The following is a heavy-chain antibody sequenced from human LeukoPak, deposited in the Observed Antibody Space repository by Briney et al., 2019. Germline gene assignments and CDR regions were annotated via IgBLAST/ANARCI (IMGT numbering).Heavy chain of an antibody. D-gene: IGHD3-9*01. J-gene: IGHJ4*02. CDR2: INSDGSST. V-gene: IGHV3-74*01. CDR3: ARDHNPCYDILTGSSPVDY. Sequence: GGSLRLSCAASGFTFSSYWMHWVRQAPGKGLVWVSRINSDGSSTSYADSVKGRFTISRDNAKNTLYLQMNSLRAEDTAVYYCARDHNPCYDILTGSSPVDYWGQGTLVTVSS. CDR1: GFTFSSYW.